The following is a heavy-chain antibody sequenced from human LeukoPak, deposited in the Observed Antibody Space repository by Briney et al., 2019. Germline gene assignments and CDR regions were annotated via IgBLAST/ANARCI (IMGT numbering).Heavy chain of an antibody. D-gene: IGHD2-15*01. V-gene: IGHV3-30-3*01. CDR1: GSTFSVYA. Sequence: GGSLRLSCAASGSTFSVYAMHWVRQAPGKGLEWVAGISYDGSNEYYADSVKGRFTISRDNSKDTLYLQMSSLRAEDTAAYYCTREEEASVGFDYWGQGTLVTVSS. CDR3: TREEEASVGFDY. CDR2: ISYDGSNE. J-gene: IGHJ4*02.